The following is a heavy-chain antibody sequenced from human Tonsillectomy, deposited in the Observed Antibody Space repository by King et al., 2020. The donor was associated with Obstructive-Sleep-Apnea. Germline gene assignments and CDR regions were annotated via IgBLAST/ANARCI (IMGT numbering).Heavy chain of an antibody. CDR1: GGSISSSSYY. CDR2: IYYIGST. J-gene: IGHJ5*02. CDR3: ARDLAVREGGWFDP. V-gene: IGHV4-39*07. Sequence: QLQESGPGLVKPSETLSLTCTVSGGSISSSSYYWGWIRQPPGKGLECIGSIYYIGSTYYNPSLKSRVTISVDTSKNQFSLKLSSVTAADTAVYYFARDLAVREGGWFDPWGQGTLVTVSS. D-gene: IGHD3-10*01.